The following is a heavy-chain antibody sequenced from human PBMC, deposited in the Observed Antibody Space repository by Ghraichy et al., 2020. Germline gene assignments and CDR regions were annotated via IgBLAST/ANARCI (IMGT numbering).Heavy chain of an antibody. V-gene: IGHV1-69*10. J-gene: IGHJ4*02. CDR2: IIPIFPIG. Sequence: SVKVSCKASGGTFRNYAISWVRQAPGQGLEWMGGIIPIFPIGNYAQKFQGRVTITADTSTSTAYMELSSLRSEDTVVYYCARVPTGNGDYEAYFYYWGQGTLVTVSS. D-gene: IGHD4-17*01. CDR3: ARVPTGNGDYEAYFYY. CDR1: GGTFRNYA.